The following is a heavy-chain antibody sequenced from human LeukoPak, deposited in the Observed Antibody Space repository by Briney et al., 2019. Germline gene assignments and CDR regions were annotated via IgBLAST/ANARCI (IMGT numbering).Heavy chain of an antibody. J-gene: IGHJ3*02. CDR1: GFNFGDYA. CDR3: ARGDLWDAFDI. V-gene: IGHV3-21*01. D-gene: IGHD2-21*01. Sequence: GGSLRLSCAASGFNFGDYALSWVRQAPGKGLEWVSSISSSSSYIYYADSVKGRFTISRDNAKNSLYLQMNSLRAEDTAVYYCARGDLWDAFDIWGQGTMVTVSS. CDR2: ISSSSSYI.